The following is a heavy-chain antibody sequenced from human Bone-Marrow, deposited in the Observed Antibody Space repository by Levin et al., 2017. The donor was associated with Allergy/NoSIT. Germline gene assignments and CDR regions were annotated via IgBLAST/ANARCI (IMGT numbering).Heavy chain of an antibody. Sequence: GGSLRLSCAASGFTFTSDVMSWVRQAPGRGLEWVSTISGDTTTTHYADSVKGRFTISRDDSKNTLYLQMNSLRDDDTAIYFCAKQPWPTTSFVWGQGTLVTVSS. D-gene: IGHD1-26*01. V-gene: IGHV3-23*01. CDR3: AKQPWPTTSFV. CDR2: ISGDTTTT. CDR1: GFTFTSDV. J-gene: IGHJ4*02.